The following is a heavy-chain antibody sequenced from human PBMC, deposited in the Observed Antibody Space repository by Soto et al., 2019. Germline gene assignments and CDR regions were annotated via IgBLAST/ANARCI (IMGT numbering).Heavy chain of an antibody. CDR3: ATALRYLDCFQKVYYYYYGMDG. Sequence: GWSLRLSCAVSGFTFSSYAMSWVRQAPGQGMEWVSTISGSGVNTYYADSVKGRFTISRDNSKNSLYLQMNSLRAEDTAVYYCATALRYLDCFQKVYYYYYGMDGWGQGNKVTVTS. V-gene: IGHV3-23*01. CDR2: ISGSGVNT. J-gene: IGHJ6*02. CDR1: GFTFSSYA. D-gene: IGHD3-9*01.